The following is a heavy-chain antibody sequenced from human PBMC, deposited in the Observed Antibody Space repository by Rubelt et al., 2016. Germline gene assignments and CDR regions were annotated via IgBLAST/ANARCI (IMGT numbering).Heavy chain of an antibody. D-gene: IGHD6-19*01. Sequence: QVQLQESGPGLVKPSETLSLTCSVSGDSIGSSTYYWGWIRQPPGKGLEWIGAIYHTGSTDYNPSLKSRFTLSLDTAENQFYVNLSSVTAADTALYYCARDQHSTGWPGFDDGGQGILVTVSS. CDR1: GDSIGSSTYY. J-gene: IGHJ4*02. CDR2: IYHTGST. CDR3: ARDQHSTGWPGFDD. V-gene: IGHV4-39*07.